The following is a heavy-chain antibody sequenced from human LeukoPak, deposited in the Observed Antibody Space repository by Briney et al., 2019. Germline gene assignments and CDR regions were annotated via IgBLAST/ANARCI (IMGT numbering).Heavy chain of an antibody. Sequence: GGSLRLSCAASGFTVSSNYVSWVRQAPGKGLEWVSVIYSGGSTYYADSVKGRFTISRDNPKNTLYLQMNSLRAEDTAVYYCARDGDGYNPPYFDYWGQGTLVTVSS. J-gene: IGHJ4*02. CDR3: ARDGDGYNPPYFDY. V-gene: IGHV3-66*02. CDR1: GFTVSSNY. D-gene: IGHD5-24*01. CDR2: IYSGGST.